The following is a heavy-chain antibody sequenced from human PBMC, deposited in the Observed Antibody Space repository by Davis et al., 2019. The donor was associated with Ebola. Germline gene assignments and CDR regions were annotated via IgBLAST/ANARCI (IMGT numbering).Heavy chain of an antibody. Sequence: GESLKISCAASGFTLSGNAITWVRQAPGRGLEWVSDIRGNGNTHYADSVKGRFTISRDNSKNTLYLQMNSLRAEDTAVYYCARGERWELLLDYWGQGTLVTVSS. CDR3: ARGERWELLLDY. D-gene: IGHD1-26*01. V-gene: IGHV3-66*01. CDR2: IRGNGNT. J-gene: IGHJ4*02. CDR1: GFTLSGNA.